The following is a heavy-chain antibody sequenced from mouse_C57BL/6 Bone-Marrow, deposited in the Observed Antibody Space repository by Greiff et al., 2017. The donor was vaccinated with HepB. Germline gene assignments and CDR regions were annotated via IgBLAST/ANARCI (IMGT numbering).Heavy chain of an antibody. Sequence: EVQVVESGGDLVKPGGSLKLSCAASGFTFSSYGMSWVRQTPDKRLEWVATISSGGSYTYYPDSVKGRFTISRDNAKNTLYLQMSSLTSEDTAMYYCAGIYYGSSYEYYFDYWGQGTTLTVSS. CDR1: GFTFSSYG. J-gene: IGHJ2*01. V-gene: IGHV5-6*01. D-gene: IGHD1-1*01. CDR3: AGIYYGSSYEYYFDY. CDR2: ISSGGSYT.